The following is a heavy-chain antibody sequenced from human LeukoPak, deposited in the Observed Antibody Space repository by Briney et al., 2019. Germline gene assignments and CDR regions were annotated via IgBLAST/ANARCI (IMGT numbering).Heavy chain of an antibody. CDR3: ARRAAARLTFDY. CDR2: IYYSGNT. V-gene: IGHV4-59*02. CDR1: GGSVSGYY. Sequence: SETLSLTCTVSGGSVSGYYWSWIRQPPGKGLEWIGYIYYSGNTNYNPSLKSRVTMSVDTSKNQFSLKLSSVTAADTAVYYCARRAAARLTFDYWGQGTLVTVSS. J-gene: IGHJ4*02. D-gene: IGHD6-25*01.